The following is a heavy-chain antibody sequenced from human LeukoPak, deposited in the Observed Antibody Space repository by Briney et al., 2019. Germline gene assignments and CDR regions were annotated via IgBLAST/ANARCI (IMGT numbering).Heavy chain of an antibody. CDR1: GYSISSGYY. CDR2: IYHSGST. CDR3: ARDLRQADCFDY. V-gene: IGHV4-38-2*02. D-gene: IGHD2-15*01. Sequence: SETLSLTCTVSGYSISSGYYWGWIRQPPGKGLEWIGSIYHSGSTYYNPSLKSRVTISVDTSKNQFSLKLSSVTAADTAVYYCARDLRQADCFDYWGQGTLVTVSS. J-gene: IGHJ4*02.